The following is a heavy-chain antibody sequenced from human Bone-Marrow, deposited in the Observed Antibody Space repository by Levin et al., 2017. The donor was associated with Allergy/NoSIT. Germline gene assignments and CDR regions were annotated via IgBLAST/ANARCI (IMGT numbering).Heavy chain of an antibody. D-gene: IGHD5-18*01. J-gene: IGHJ4*02. CDR3: SKDLGRGYTYGYVMTH. CDR1: GFNFRDYD. CDR2: VRSKADGGAT. V-gene: IGHV3-49*05. Sequence: KSGGSLRLSCTASGFNFRDYDMHWFRQAPGKGLDWVGFVRSKADGGATEYATSVEGRFTISRDDSKSLAYLQMNSLKTEDTAVYYCSKDLGRGYTYGYVMTHWGQGTLVTVSS.